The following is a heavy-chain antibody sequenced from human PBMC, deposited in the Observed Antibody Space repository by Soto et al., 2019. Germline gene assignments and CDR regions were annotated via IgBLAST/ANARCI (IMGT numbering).Heavy chain of an antibody. Sequence: GGSLRLSCAASGFTFSTYGFHWVRQAPGKAPEWVAGLLAATNKDYYAASVKGRFTISRDNSKNIFYLQMNSLRDEDTAIYFCAKDDGQGYWGQGTLVTVSS. CDR3: AKDDGQGY. CDR2: LLAATNKD. CDR1: GFTFSTYG. V-gene: IGHV3-30*18. J-gene: IGHJ4*02.